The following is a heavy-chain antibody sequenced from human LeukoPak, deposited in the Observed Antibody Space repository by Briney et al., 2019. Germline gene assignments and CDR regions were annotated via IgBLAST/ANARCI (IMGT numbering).Heavy chain of an antibody. CDR2: FDPEDGDT. V-gene: IGHV1-24*01. CDR1: GYTLTELS. Sequence: ASVKVSCKVSGYTLTELSMHWVRQAPGKGLEWMGGFDPEDGDTIYAQKFQGRVTMTEDTSTDTAYMELSSLRSEDTAVYYCAADSSHGSSWDSWGQGTLVTVSS. D-gene: IGHD3-10*01. CDR3: AADSSHGSSWDS. J-gene: IGHJ4*02.